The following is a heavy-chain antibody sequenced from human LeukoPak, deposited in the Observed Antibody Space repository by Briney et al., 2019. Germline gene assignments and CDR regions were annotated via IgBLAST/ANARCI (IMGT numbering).Heavy chain of an antibody. CDR2: IYTSGST. Sequence: SETLSLTCTVSGGSISSYYWSWIWQPAGKGLEWIGRIYTSGSTNYNPSLKSRVTMSVDTSKNQFSLKLSSVTAADTAVYYCARDLKATDAFDIWGQGTMVTVSS. J-gene: IGHJ3*02. CDR3: ARDLKATDAFDI. CDR1: GGSISSYY. D-gene: IGHD1-26*01. V-gene: IGHV4-4*07.